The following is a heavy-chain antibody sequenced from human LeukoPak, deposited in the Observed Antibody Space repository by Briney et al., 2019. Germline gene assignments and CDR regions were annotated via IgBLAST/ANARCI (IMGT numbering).Heavy chain of an antibody. CDR3: ASSVNMAENRDAFDI. J-gene: IGHJ3*02. Sequence: GGSLRLSCAASGFTFSSYSMNWVRQAPGKGLEWVSYISSSSSTIYYADSVKGRFTISRDNAKNSLYLQMNSLRAEDTAVYYCASSVNMAENRDAFDIWGQGTMVTVSS. D-gene: IGHD2/OR15-2a*01. CDR1: GFTFSSYS. CDR2: ISSSSSTI. V-gene: IGHV3-48*04.